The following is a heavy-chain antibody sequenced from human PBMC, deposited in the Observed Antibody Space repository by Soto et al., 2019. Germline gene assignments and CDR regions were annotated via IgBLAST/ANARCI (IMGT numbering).Heavy chain of an antibody. CDR2: IYTSGST. V-gene: IGHV4-4*07. CDR1: GGSISSYY. Sequence: QVQLQESGPGLVKPSETLSLTCTVSGGSISSYYWSWIRQPAGKGLEWIGRIYTSGSTNYNPSLKGRVTMSVDTSKNQFSLKLSSVTAADTAVYYCARDRRAYYGSGSSSYFDYWGQGTLVTVSS. D-gene: IGHD3-10*01. CDR3: ARDRRAYYGSGSSSYFDY. J-gene: IGHJ4*02.